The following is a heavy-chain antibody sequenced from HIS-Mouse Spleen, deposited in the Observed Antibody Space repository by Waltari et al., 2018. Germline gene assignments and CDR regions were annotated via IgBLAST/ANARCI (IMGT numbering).Heavy chain of an antibody. D-gene: IGHD6-13*01. Sequence: EVQLVESGGGLVQPGGSLRLSCAASGFTFSSYWMSWVRQAPGKGREWANIKQDGSEKYYVDSVKGRFTISRDNAKNSLYLQMNSLRAEDTAVYYCARDGSSSWYFDYWGQGTLVTVSS. V-gene: IGHV3-7*01. J-gene: IGHJ4*02. CDR1: GFTFSSYW. CDR3: ARDGSSSWYFDY. CDR2: IKQDGSEK.